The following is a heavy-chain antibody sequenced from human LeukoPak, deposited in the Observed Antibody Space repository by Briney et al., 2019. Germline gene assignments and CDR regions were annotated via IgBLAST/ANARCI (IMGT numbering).Heavy chain of an antibody. Sequence: GGSLRFSCAASGFTFSSYSMKWVRQAPGKGLGGVASISSSSSYIYYADSVKGRFTISRDNAKNSLYLQMSSLRAEDTAVYYCAREDDTAMVKNAFDIWGQGTMVTVSS. J-gene: IGHJ3*02. CDR2: ISSSSSYI. V-gene: IGHV3-21*01. CDR1: GFTFSSYS. D-gene: IGHD5-18*01. CDR3: AREDDTAMVKNAFDI.